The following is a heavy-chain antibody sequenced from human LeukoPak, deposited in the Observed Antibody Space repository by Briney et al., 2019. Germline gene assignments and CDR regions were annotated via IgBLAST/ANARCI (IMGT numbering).Heavy chain of an antibody. Sequence: GGSLRLSCAASGFTFSNNWMSWVRQAPGKGLEWVANIKGDGSEKYYVESAKGRFTISRDNAKNSLYLQMNSLRAEDTAVYYCARDLSICPFDSWGQGTLVTVSS. CDR3: ARDLSICPFDS. D-gene: IGHD3-16*02. J-gene: IGHJ4*02. CDR1: GFTFSNNW. CDR2: IKGDGSEK. V-gene: IGHV3-7*01.